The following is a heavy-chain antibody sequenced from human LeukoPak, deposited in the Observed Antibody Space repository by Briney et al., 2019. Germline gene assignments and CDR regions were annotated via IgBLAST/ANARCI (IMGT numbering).Heavy chain of an antibody. Sequence: PGGSLRLSCAASGFTFSTYSMNWVRQAPGKGLEWVSYISSSGSTIYYADSVKGRFTISRDNAKNSLYLQMNSLRAEDTAVYYCAREIVRMVRGVKYFDYWGQGTLVTVSS. CDR2: ISSSGSTI. J-gene: IGHJ4*02. V-gene: IGHV3-48*04. CDR3: AREIVRMVRGVKYFDY. CDR1: GFTFSTYS. D-gene: IGHD3-10*01.